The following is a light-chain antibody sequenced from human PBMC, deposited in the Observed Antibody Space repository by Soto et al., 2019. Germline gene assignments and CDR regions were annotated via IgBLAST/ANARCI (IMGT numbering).Light chain of an antibody. CDR3: QHSYSAPLT. V-gene: IGKV1-39*01. J-gene: IGKJ4*01. CDR2: AAS. Sequence: DLQMTQSPSSLSASVGDRVTITCRASQSISNYLCWYQQKPGKAPKLLIYAASSLQSGVPSRFSGSGSGTDFTLTISSLQPEDFATYYCQHSYSAPLTFGGGTKVEI. CDR1: QSISNY.